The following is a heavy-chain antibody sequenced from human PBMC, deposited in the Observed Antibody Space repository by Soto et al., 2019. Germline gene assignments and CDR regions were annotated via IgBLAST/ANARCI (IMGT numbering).Heavy chain of an antibody. CDR2: INAGNGNT. Sequence: QVQLGQSGAEVKKPGASVKVSCKASGYTFTSYAMHWVRQAPGQRLEWMGWINAGNGNTKYSQKFQGRVTITRDTSGSTAYMELSSLRSEDTAVYYCARDGGSYSMFYWGQGTLVTVSS. J-gene: IGHJ4*02. D-gene: IGHD1-26*01. V-gene: IGHV1-3*01. CDR1: GYTFTSYA. CDR3: ARDGGSYSMFY.